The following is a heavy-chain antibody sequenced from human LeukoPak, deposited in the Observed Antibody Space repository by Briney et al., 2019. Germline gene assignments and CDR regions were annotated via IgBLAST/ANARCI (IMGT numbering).Heavy chain of an antibody. CDR3: ARASLGATSSGFLDY. J-gene: IGHJ4*02. V-gene: IGHV3-20*04. CDR1: GFTFDDYG. CDR2: INWNGGST. D-gene: IGHD1-26*01. Sequence: GGYLRLSCAASGFTFDDYGMSWVRQAPGKGLEWVSGINWNGGSTGYADSVKGRFTISRDNAKNSLYLQMNSLRAEDTALYYCARASLGATSSGFLDYWGQGTLVTVSS.